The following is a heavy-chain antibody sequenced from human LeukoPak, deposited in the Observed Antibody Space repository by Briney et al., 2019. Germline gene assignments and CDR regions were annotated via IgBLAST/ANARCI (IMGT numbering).Heavy chain of an antibody. CDR2: INYSGNT. J-gene: IGHJ4*02. Sequence: PSETLSLTCTVSGGSISSSSYYWGWIRQPPGEGLEWIASINYSGNTYHNPSLKSRVTISVDTSKNQFSLKLSSVTAADTAVYYCAGTRGYSYGYWGYWGQGTLVTVSS. V-gene: IGHV4-39*01. D-gene: IGHD5-18*01. CDR3: AGTRGYSYGYWGY. CDR1: GGSISSSSYY.